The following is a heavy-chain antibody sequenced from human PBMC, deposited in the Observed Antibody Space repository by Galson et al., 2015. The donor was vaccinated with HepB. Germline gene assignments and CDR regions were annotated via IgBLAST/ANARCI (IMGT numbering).Heavy chain of an antibody. CDR2: IYYSGST. Sequence: LSLTCTVSGGSISGSSYYWGWIRQPPGKGLEWIGSIYYSGSTYYNPSLKSRVTISVDTSKNQFSLKLSSVTAADTAVYYCASHSIAFDIWGQGTMVTVSS. J-gene: IGHJ3*02. V-gene: IGHV4-39*01. CDR3: ASHSIAFDI. CDR1: GGSISGSSYY.